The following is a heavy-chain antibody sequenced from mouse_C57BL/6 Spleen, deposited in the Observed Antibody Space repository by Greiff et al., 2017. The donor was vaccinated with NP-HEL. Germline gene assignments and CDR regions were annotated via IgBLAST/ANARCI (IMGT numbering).Heavy chain of an antibody. CDR3: TYGSSYRFAY. J-gene: IGHJ3*01. CDR1: GYTFTDYE. D-gene: IGHD1-1*01. Sequence: VKLMESGAELVRPGASVTLSCKASGYTFTDYEMHWVKQTPVHGLEWIGAIDPETGGTAYNQKFKGKAILTADKSSSTAYMELRSLTSEDSAVYYCTYGSSYRFAYWGQGTLVTVSA. V-gene: IGHV1-15*01. CDR2: IDPETGGT.